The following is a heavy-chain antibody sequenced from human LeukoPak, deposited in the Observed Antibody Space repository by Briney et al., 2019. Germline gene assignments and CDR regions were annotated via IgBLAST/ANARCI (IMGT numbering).Heavy chain of an antibody. Sequence: SETLSLTCIVSGASIRSHFWSWIRRPPGKALEWIGYMYNSGRTNHNPSLKSRVTISVDTSKNQFSLKLSSVTAADTAVYYCAGLAKDLKRTAMVIGDDYYGIDVWGQGTTVTVSS. CDR3: AGLAKDLKRTAMVIGDDYYGIDV. CDR1: GASIRSHF. J-gene: IGHJ6*02. V-gene: IGHV4-59*08. CDR2: MYNSGRT. D-gene: IGHD5-18*01.